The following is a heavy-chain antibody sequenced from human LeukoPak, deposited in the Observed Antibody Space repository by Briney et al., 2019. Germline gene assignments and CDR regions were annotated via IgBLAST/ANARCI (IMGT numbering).Heavy chain of an antibody. CDR2: INPNSGGT. J-gene: IGHJ4*02. CDR1: GYTFTNHG. Sequence: ASVKVSCKASGYTFTNHGISWVRQAPGQGLEWMGWINPNSGGTHYAQKFQGRVTMTRDTSISTAYMELSGLTSDDTAVYFCTRVSDSFDYWGQGALVTVSS. CDR3: TRVSDSFDY. V-gene: IGHV1-2*02.